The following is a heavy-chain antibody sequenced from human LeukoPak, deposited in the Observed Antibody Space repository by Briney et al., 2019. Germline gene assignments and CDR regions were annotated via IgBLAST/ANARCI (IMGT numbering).Heavy chain of an antibody. D-gene: IGHD5-18*01. CDR1: GGSFSGYY. J-gene: IGHJ5*02. Sequence: IPSETLSLTCAVYGGSFSGYYWSWIRQPPGKGLEWIGEINHSGSTNYNASLKSRVTISVDTSKNQFSLRLSSVTAADTAVYYCAPRGDIEHSYGYGKWFDPWGQGTRVTVSS. CDR2: INHSGST. V-gene: IGHV4-34*01. CDR3: APRGDIEHSYGYGKWFDP.